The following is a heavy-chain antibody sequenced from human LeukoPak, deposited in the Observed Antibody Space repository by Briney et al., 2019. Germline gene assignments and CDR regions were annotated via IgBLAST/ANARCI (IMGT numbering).Heavy chain of an antibody. CDR2: ISYDGXXX. Sequence: GGSLRLSCAASGFTFSSYSMNWVRQAXXXXXEXVAVISYDGXXXYYADSVKGRFTISRDNSKNTLYLQMNSLRAEDTAVYYCAKEGDSYYDFWSGYYVLYYFDYWGQGTLVTVSS. V-gene: IGHV3-30*18. J-gene: IGHJ4*02. D-gene: IGHD3-3*01. CDR1: GFTFSSYS. CDR3: AKEGDSYYDFWSGYYVLYYFDY.